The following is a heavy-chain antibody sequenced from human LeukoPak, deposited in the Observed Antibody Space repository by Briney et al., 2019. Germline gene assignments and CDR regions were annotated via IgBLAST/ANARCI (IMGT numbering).Heavy chain of an antibody. CDR1: GSPFTSYW. CDR3: ARLPSRDCSSTSCHFDY. Sequence: GAPLNISCQASGSPFTSYWIGWVRQLPGKGLEWMGIIYPGDADTRYSPSFQGQGTISADKSISTAYLQWSSLKASDTAMYYCARLPSRDCSSTSCHFDYWGQGTLVTVSS. V-gene: IGHV5-51*01. D-gene: IGHD2-2*01. J-gene: IGHJ4*02. CDR2: IYPGDADT.